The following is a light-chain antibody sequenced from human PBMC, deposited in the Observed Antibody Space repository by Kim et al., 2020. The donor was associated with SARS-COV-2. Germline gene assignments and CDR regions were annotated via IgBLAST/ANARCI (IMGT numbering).Light chain of an antibody. Sequence: EIVLTQSPASLSLSPGERATLSCRASQSVSSYLAWYQQKPGQAPRLLIYVASNRATGIPASFSGSGSGRDFTLTISSLEPEDFAVYYRWQSSARRTTFGQGTKLEI. CDR3: WQSSARRTT. V-gene: IGKV3-11*02. CDR1: QSVSSY. J-gene: IGKJ2*01. CDR2: VAS.